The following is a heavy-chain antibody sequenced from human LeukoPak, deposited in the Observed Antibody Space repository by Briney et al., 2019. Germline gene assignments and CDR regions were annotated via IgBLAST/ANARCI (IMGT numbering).Heavy chain of an antibody. D-gene: IGHD2-15*01. J-gene: IGHJ4*02. CDR3: AGSRGYCSGGSCYDFDY. CDR2: INWNGGST. V-gene: IGHV3-20*04. Sequence: GGSLRLSCAASGFTFDDYGMSWVRQAPGKGLEWVSGINWNGGSTGYADSVKGRFTISRDNAKNSLYLQMNSLRAEDTALYYCAGSRGYCSGGSCYDFDYWGQGTLVTVSS. CDR1: GFTFDDYG.